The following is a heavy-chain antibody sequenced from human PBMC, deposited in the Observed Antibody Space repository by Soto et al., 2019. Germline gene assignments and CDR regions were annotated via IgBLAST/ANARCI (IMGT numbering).Heavy chain of an antibody. J-gene: IGHJ6*02. Sequence: QVQLVQSGAEVKKPGSSVKVSCTASGGTFSSYAISWVRQAPGQGLEWMGGIFPIFGTPNYAQKCQGRVTITADESTSTAYMELSSLRSEDTAVYYCARSRKYYYYDGMDVWGQGTTVNVSS. CDR3: ARSRKYYYYDGMDV. V-gene: IGHV1-69*12. CDR2: IFPIFGTP. CDR1: GGTFSSYA. D-gene: IGHD6-13*01.